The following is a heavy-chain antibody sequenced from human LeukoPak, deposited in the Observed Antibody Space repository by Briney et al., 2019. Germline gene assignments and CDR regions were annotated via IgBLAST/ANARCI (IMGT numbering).Heavy chain of an antibody. D-gene: IGHD5-18*01. CDR3: ARGASGYSYG. V-gene: IGHV3-74*01. CDR2: INSDGTST. CDR1: GFTFSSYW. Sequence: GGSLRLSCAASGFTFSSYWMHWVRQVPGKGLVWVSRINSDGTSTTYADSVKGRFTISRDNAKNTLYLQMNSLRAEDTAVYYCARGASGYSYGWGQGTLITVSS. J-gene: IGHJ4*02.